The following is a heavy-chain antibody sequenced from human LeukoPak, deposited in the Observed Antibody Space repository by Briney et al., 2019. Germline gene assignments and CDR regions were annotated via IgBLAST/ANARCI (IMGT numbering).Heavy chain of an antibody. CDR2: IYHSGST. CDR1: GGSISSCNW. Sequence: PSETLTLTCAVSGGSISSCNWWGWVRHPPGEGLGWIGIIYHSGSTNYNPSVKSRFTISVDKSKNQFSLKLTSVTAADTAVYYCASRPFTLDRGVSSFDYWGQGPLVTVSS. V-gene: IGHV4-4*02. D-gene: IGHD3-10*01. CDR3: ASRPFTLDRGVSSFDY. J-gene: IGHJ4*02.